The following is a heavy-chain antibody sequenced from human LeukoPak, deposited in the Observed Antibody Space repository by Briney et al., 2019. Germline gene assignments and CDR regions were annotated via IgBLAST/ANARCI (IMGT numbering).Heavy chain of an antibody. CDR3: ARHYSLYGSGSYYSRIDAFDI. CDR1: GGSISSSSYY. Sequence: SETLSLTCTVSGGSISSSSYYWGWIRQPPRKGLEWIGSIYYSGSTYYNPSLKSRVTISVDTSKNQFSLKLSSVTAADTAVYYCARHYSLYGSGSYYSRIDAFDIWGQGTMITVSS. CDR2: IYYSGST. V-gene: IGHV4-39*01. D-gene: IGHD3-10*01. J-gene: IGHJ3*02.